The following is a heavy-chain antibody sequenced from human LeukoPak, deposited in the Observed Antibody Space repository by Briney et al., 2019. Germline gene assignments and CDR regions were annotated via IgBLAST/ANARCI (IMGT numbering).Heavy chain of an antibody. J-gene: IGHJ3*02. CDR2: INPNSGGT. CDR3: ARVMGGMVAFDI. V-gene: IGHV1-2*02. Sequence: ASVKVSCKASGYTFTGYYMHWVRQAPGQGLEWMGWINPNSGGTNYAQKFQGRVTMTRDTSISTAYMELSRLRSDDTAVYYCARVMGGMVAFDIWGQGTMVTVSS. D-gene: IGHD2-15*01. CDR1: GYTFTGYY.